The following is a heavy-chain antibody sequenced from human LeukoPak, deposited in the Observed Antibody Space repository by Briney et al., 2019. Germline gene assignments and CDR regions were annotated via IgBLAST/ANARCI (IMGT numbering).Heavy chain of an antibody. D-gene: IGHD3-16*01. CDR3: ARADLSGFDY. CDR2: INPSGGST. V-gene: IGHV1-46*01. Sequence: ASVKVSCKASGYTFSGYYMHWVRQAPGQGLEWMGIINPSGGSTSYAQKFQGRVTMTRDTSTSTVYMELSSLRSEDTAVYYCARADLSGFDYWGQGTLVTVSS. CDR1: GYTFSGYY. J-gene: IGHJ4*02.